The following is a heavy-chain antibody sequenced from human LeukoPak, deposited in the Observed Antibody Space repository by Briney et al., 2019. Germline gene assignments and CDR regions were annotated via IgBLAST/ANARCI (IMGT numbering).Heavy chain of an antibody. Sequence: ASVKVSCKASGYTFTSYDINWVRQATGQGLEWMGWMNPNSGNTGYAQKFQGRVTITRNTSISTAYMELRSLRSDDTAVYYCARVGWGTRGALVYWGQGTLVTVSS. D-gene: IGHD3-10*01. CDR2: MNPNSGNT. CDR3: ARVGWGTRGALVY. CDR1: GYTFTSYD. J-gene: IGHJ4*02. V-gene: IGHV1-8*03.